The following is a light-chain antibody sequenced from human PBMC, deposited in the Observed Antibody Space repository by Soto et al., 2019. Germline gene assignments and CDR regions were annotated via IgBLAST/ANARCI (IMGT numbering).Light chain of an antibody. CDR3: QQYGSSPIT. Sequence: IVFTPSPVPPSFSPGEKATLFFQASQSVSDYLAWYQQKPGQAPRLLIYDASNRATGIPPRFGGSGSGTDFTLTISRLEPEDFAVYYCQQYGSSPITFGQGTRLEIK. V-gene: IGKV3-20*01. J-gene: IGKJ5*01. CDR2: DAS. CDR1: QSVSDY.